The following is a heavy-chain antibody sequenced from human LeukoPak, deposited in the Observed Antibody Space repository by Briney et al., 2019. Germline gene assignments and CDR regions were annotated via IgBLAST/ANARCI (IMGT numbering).Heavy chain of an antibody. CDR1: GFIFSHYE. CDR3: VREGNDPFDY. V-gene: IGHV3-48*03. J-gene: IGHJ4*02. D-gene: IGHD4-23*01. Sequence: GGSLRLSCAASGFIFSHYEMNWVRQAPGKGLEWISYISSTGSFTHYGDSVKGRFTISRDNAQNSLFLQMNGLSAEDTAIYYCVREGNDPFDYWGQGTLVTVSS. CDR2: ISSTGSFT.